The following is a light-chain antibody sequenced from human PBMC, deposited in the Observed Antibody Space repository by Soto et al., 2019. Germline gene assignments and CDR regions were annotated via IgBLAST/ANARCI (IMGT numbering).Light chain of an antibody. CDR1: SSDVGLYDL. CDR2: DGI. Sequence: QSVLTQPASVSGSPGQSITISCTGTSSDVGLYDLVSWYQHHPGKAPKLMIYDGIKRPSGVSNRFSGSKSGNTASLRISGLQAEDEAEYYCCSYAGSSSLWVFGGGTQLTVL. V-gene: IGLV2-23*01. J-gene: IGLJ3*02. CDR3: CSYAGSSSLWV.